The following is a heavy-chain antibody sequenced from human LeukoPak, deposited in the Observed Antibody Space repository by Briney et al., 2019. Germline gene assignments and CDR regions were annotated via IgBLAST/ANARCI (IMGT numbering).Heavy chain of an antibody. CDR1: GYSISSGYY. CDR2: IYHSGST. J-gene: IGHJ4*02. CDR3: ARAIAAAGTGDY. D-gene: IGHD6-13*01. Sequence: SETLSLTCAVSGYSISSGYYWGWIRQPPGKGLEWIGSIYHSGSTYYNPSLKSRVTISVDTSKNQFSLKLSSVTAADTAVYYCARAIAAAGTGDYWGQGTLVTVFS. V-gene: IGHV4-38-2*01.